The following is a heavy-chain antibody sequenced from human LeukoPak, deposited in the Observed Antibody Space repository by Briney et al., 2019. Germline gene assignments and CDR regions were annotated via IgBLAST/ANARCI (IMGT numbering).Heavy chain of an antibody. CDR3: AEVTFEDDYGLDY. D-gene: IGHD4-17*01. Sequence: SGGSLRLSCAASGFTFDDYAMHWVRQAPGKGLEWVSGISWNSGSIGYADSVKGRFTISRDNAKNSLYLQMNSLRAEDTALYYCAEVTFEDDYGLDYWGQGTLVTVSS. CDR1: GFTFDDYA. V-gene: IGHV3-9*01. CDR2: ISWNSGSI. J-gene: IGHJ4*02.